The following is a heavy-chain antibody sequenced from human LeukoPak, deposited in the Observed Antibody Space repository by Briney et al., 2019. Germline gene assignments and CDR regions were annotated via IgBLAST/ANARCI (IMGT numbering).Heavy chain of an antibody. J-gene: IGHJ5*02. Sequence: GGSLRLSCAASGFTFSSYSMNWVRQAPGKGLEWVSSISSSSSYIYYADSVKGRFTISRDNAKNSLYLQMNSLRAEDTAVYYCARDPFEGSGSYLNWFDPWAREPWSPSPQ. CDR2: ISSSSSYI. CDR3: ARDPFEGSGSYLNWFDP. CDR1: GFTFSSYS. D-gene: IGHD3-10*01. V-gene: IGHV3-21*01.